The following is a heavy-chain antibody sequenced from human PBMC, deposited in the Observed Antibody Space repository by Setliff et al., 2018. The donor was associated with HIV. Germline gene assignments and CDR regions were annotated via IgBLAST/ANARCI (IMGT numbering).Heavy chain of an antibody. D-gene: IGHD3-9*01. CDR1: GIPIDRVYS. J-gene: IGHJ4*01. CDR3: ARDQSDYNVLTGFGDFYY. Sequence: SETLSLTCGVSGIPIDRVYSWDWIRQPPGKGLEWIGTISHSGSPHYNSPLQGRISISIDTSKNQFPLTLTSVTAADTAMYYCARDQSDYNVLTGFGDFYYWGHGTLVTVSS. CDR2: ISHSGSP. V-gene: IGHV4-38-2*02.